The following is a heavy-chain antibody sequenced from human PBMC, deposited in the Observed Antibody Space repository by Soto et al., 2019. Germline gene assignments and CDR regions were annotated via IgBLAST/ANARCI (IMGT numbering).Heavy chain of an antibody. D-gene: IGHD6-13*01. Sequence: HSQTLSLTCAISGDSVSSNSAAWNWIRQSPSRGLEWLGRTYYRSKWYNDYAVSVKSRITINPDTSKNQFSLQLNSVTPEDTAVYYCARDQGSSSWWGHYYYYYYMDVWGKGTTVTVSS. V-gene: IGHV6-1*01. J-gene: IGHJ6*03. CDR3: ARDQGSSSWWGHYYYYYYMDV. CDR1: GDSVSSNSAA. CDR2: TYYRSKWYN.